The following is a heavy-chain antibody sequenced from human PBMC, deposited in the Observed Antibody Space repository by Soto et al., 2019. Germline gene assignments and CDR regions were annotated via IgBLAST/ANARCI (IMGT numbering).Heavy chain of an antibody. CDR3: AKDRFEYSSSSTSTFDP. CDR2: ISGSGGST. CDR1: GFTFSSYA. J-gene: IGHJ5*02. V-gene: IGHV3-23*01. Sequence: PGGSLRLSCAASGFTFSSYAMSWVRQAPGKGLEWVSAISGSGGSTYYADSVKGRFTISRDNSKNTLYLQMNSLRAEDTAVYYCAKDRFEYSSSSTSTFDPWGQGTLVTVSS. D-gene: IGHD6-6*01.